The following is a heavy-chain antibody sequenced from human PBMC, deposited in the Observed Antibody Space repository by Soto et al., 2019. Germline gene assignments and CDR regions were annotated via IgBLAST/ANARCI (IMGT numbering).Heavy chain of an antibody. Sequence: PSETLSLTCTVSGGSISSGDYYWSWIRQPPGKGLEWIGYIYYSGSTYYNPSLKSRVTISVDTSKNQFSLKLSSVTAADTAVYYCARDPAFVGFGIDYWGQGTLVTVSS. CDR3: ARDPAFVGFGIDY. J-gene: IGHJ4*02. D-gene: IGHD3-10*01. CDR2: IYYSGST. CDR1: GGSISSGDYY. V-gene: IGHV4-30-4*01.